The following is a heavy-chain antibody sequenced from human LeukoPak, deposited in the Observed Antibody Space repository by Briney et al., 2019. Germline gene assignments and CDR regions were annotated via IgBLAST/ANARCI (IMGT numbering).Heavy chain of an antibody. V-gene: IGHV3-9*01. Sequence: GRSLRLSCAASGFTFDDYAMHWVRQAPGKGLEWVSGISWNSGSIGYADSVKGRFTISRDNAKNSLYLQMNSLRAEDTALYYCAKDINYDSSGAFDYWGQGTLVTVSS. CDR2: ISWNSGSI. J-gene: IGHJ4*02. D-gene: IGHD3-22*01. CDR1: GFTFDDYA. CDR3: AKDINYDSSGAFDY.